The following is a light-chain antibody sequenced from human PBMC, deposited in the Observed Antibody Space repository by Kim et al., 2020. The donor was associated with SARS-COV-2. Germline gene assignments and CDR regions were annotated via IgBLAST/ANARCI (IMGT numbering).Light chain of an antibody. V-gene: IGKV3-20*01. CDR2: GAS. J-gene: IGKJ1*01. CDR3: QQYGNSPWT. Sequence: DIVLTQSPGTLSLSPGERATLSCRASQSVSSNYLAWYQKKPGQAPRLLIYGASNRATGIPDRFSGSQSGTDFTLTISRLEPEDFAVYYCQQYGNSPWTFGQGTTVDIK. CDR1: QSVSSNY.